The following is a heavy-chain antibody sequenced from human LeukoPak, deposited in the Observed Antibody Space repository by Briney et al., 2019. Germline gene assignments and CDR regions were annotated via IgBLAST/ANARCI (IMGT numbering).Heavy chain of an antibody. CDR3: AREGLGDDYGDY. Sequence: ASVTVSCKASGYTFTGYYMHWVRQAPGQGLEWMGWINPNSGGTNYAQKFQGRVTMTRDTSISTAYMELSRLRSDDTAVYYCAREGLGDDYGDYWGQGTLVTVSS. D-gene: IGHD3-16*01. V-gene: IGHV1-2*02. CDR1: GYTFTGYY. CDR2: INPNSGGT. J-gene: IGHJ4*02.